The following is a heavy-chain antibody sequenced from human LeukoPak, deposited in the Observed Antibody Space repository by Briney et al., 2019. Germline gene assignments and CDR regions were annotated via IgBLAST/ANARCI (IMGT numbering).Heavy chain of an antibody. CDR2: ISGSGSTI. J-gene: IGHJ4*02. CDR3: ARAGLGNGDILAGSIDY. CDR1: GFTFSDYY. V-gene: IGHV3-11*01. D-gene: IGHD3-9*01. Sequence: GGSLRLSCAAPGFTFSDYYVTWVRQAPGKGLEWVSYISGSGSTIYYADSVRGRFTIFRDNAKKSLYLQMNSLRVEDTARYYCARAGLGNGDILAGSIDYWGQGTLVTVSS.